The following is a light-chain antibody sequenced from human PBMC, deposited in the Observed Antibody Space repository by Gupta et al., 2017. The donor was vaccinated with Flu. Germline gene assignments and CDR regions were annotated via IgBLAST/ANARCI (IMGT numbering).Light chain of an antibody. V-gene: IGLV1-47*01. CDR1: GTNY. J-gene: IGLJ3*02. Sequence: GTNYVYWYQHLPGPAPKLLIYRNNQRHSGLPDRFSVSKSRTSASLAISGLLSSDEADYYCAACDDSLSGPVFRGGTKLTVL. CDR3: AACDDSLSGPV. CDR2: RNN.